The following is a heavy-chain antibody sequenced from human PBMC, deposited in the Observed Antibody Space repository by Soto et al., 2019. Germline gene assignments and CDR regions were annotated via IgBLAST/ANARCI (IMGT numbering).Heavy chain of an antibody. CDR1: GGSISSYY. CDR2: IYYSGST. V-gene: IGHV4-59*01. CDR3: ARELQLERHPITTGGRHYFDY. D-gene: IGHD1-1*01. Sequence: QVQLQESGPGLVKPSETLSLTCTVSGGSISSYYWSWIRQPPGKGLEWIGYIYYSGSTNYNPSLRNQVTMSVDTPNNGFSLKLSSVTPGDTAVNYGARELQLERHPITTGGRHYFDYWGQGTLVTVSS. J-gene: IGHJ4*02.